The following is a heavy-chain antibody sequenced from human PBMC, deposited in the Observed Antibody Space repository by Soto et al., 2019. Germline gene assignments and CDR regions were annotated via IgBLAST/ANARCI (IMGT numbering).Heavy chain of an antibody. CDR3: ARRPTGSGSSYFEN. CDR2: VHYSRST. D-gene: IGHD3-10*01. Sequence: QVHLQESGPGLVKPSETLSLTCSVSGDSISSGEYYWNWIRQHPVKGLEWIGFVHYSRSTFYNPSLETRVSISIATSQSRFSLKVTSVTSADTAVYYCARRPTGSGSSYFENWGQGTLISVSS. V-gene: IGHV4-31*03. J-gene: IGHJ4*02. CDR1: GDSISSGEYY.